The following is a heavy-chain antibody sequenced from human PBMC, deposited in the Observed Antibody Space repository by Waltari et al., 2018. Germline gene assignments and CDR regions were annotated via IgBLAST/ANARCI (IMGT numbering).Heavy chain of an antibody. V-gene: IGHV4-59*11. CDR2: IYYSGST. Sequence: QVQLQESGPGLVKPSETLSLTCTVSGGSISSHYWSWIRQPPGKGLEWIGYIYYSGSTNYNPSLKSRVTISVDTSKNQFSLKLSSVTAADTAVYYCARGGRGINAFDIWGQGTMVTVSS. CDR1: GGSISSHY. D-gene: IGHD3-10*01. J-gene: IGHJ3*02. CDR3: ARGGRGINAFDI.